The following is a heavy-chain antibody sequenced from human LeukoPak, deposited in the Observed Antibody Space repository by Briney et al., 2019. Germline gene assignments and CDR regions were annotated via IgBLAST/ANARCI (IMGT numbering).Heavy chain of an antibody. D-gene: IGHD6-19*01. CDR1: GFTFGFYA. Sequence: PGGSLRLSYAASGFTFGFYAMYWVRQAPGKGLEWVAVLSYDGSSKFYADSVRGRFTISRDNSRNTLYLQMDSLRPEDTAVYYCAKEGIRQWPPEGYFHSWGQGTLVTVSS. J-gene: IGHJ4*02. CDR3: AKEGIRQWPPEGYFHS. CDR2: LSYDGSSK. V-gene: IGHV3-30*04.